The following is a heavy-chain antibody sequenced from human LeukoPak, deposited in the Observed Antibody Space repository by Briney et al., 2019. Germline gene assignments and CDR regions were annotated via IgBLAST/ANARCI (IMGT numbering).Heavy chain of an antibody. D-gene: IGHD6-19*01. CDR1: GFTLSSYS. Sequence: GGSLRLSCAASGFTLSSYSMNWVRQAPGKGLEWVSSISSSSSYIYYADSVKGRFTISRDNAKNSLYLQMNSLRAEDTAVYYCARVSPNSSGWDYYFDYWGQGTLVTVSS. CDR2: ISSSSSYI. CDR3: ARVSPNSSGWDYYFDY. V-gene: IGHV3-21*01. J-gene: IGHJ4*02.